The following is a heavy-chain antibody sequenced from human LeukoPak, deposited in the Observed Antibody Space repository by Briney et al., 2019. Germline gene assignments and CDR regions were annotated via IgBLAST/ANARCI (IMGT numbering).Heavy chain of an antibody. CDR2: IWYDGSNK. CDR1: GFTFSSYG. D-gene: IGHD6-6*01. Sequence: GGSLRLSCAASGFTFSSYGMHWVRQAPGKGLEWVAVIWYDGSNKYYADSVKGRFTISRDNSKNTLYLQMNSLRAEDTAVYYCARLTRLSTSPDRYYLDYWGQGTLVTVSS. V-gene: IGHV3-33*01. CDR3: ARLTRLSTSPDRYYLDY. J-gene: IGHJ4*02.